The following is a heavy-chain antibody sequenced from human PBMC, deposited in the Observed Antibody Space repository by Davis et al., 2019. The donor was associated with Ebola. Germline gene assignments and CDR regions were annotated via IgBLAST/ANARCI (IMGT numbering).Heavy chain of an antibody. CDR1: GYTFTGYY. Sequence: ASVKVSCKASGYTFTGYYMHWVRQAPGQGLEWMGWINPNSGGTNYAQKFQGRVTMTRDTSISTAYMELSRLRSDDTAVYYCARDYSSSWTHLYYYYGMDVWGQGTTVTVSS. J-gene: IGHJ6*02. V-gene: IGHV1-2*02. CDR2: INPNSGGT. D-gene: IGHD6-13*01. CDR3: ARDYSSSWTHLYYYYGMDV.